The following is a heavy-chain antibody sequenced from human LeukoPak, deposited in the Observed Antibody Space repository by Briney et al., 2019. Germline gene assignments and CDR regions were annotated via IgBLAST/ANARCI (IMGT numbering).Heavy chain of an antibody. V-gene: IGHV1-24*01. Sequence: GASVKVSCKVSGYTLTELSMHWVRQAPGKGLEWMGGSDPEDGETIYAQKFQGRVTMTEDTSTDTAYMELSSLRSEDTAVYYCATATWILEPFDYWGQGTLVTVSS. J-gene: IGHJ4*02. CDR2: SDPEDGET. D-gene: IGHD1-1*01. CDR1: GYTLTELS. CDR3: ATATWILEPFDY.